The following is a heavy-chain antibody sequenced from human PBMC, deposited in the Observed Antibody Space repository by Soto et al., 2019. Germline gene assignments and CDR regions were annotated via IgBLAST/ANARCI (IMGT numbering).Heavy chain of an antibody. J-gene: IGHJ6*02. D-gene: IGHD4-17*01. CDR2: IIPIFGTA. V-gene: IGHV1-69*06. Sequence: SVKVSCKASGGTFSSYAISWVRQAPGQGLEWMGGIIPIFGTANYAQKFQGRVTITADKSTSTAYMELSSLRSEDTAVYYCARGYGDYEDYGMDVWGQGTTVTVSS. CDR1: GGTFSSYA. CDR3: ARGYGDYEDYGMDV.